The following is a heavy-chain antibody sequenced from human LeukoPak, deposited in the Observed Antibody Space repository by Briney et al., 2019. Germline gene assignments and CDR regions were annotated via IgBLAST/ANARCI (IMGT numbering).Heavy chain of an antibody. Sequence: GASVKVSCKASGYTFSDYGISWLRQAPGQGLEWMGWINGYNGYTNYGQNFQGRVTVTTDTSTNTAYMELRSLRYDDTAIYNCARDGGTYYYFDHWGQGTLVTVSS. J-gene: IGHJ4*02. CDR1: GYTFSDYG. D-gene: IGHD1-26*01. CDR2: INGYNGYT. V-gene: IGHV1-18*01. CDR3: ARDGGTYYYFDH.